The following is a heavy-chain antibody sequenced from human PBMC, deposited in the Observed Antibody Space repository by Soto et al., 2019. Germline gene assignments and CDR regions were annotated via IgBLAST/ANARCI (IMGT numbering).Heavy chain of an antibody. D-gene: IGHD1-7*01. CDR3: AKRKKSSGTTSPYYFDY. CDR2: ISGSGGST. J-gene: IGHJ4*02. V-gene: IGHV3-23*01. CDR1: GFTFSSYA. Sequence: XGSLRLTCAASGFTFSSYAMSWVRQAPGKGLEWVSAISGSGGSTYYADSVKGRFTISRDNSKNTLYLQMNGLRAEDTAVYYCAKRKKSSGTTSPYYFDYWGQGTLVTVSP.